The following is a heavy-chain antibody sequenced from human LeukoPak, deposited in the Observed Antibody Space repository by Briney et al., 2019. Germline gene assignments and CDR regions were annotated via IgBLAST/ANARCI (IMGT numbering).Heavy chain of an antibody. CDR2: IIPMLRSS. CDR1: GGTFGGYT. CDR3: ARELSAAAPYYMDV. D-gene: IGHD6-25*01. J-gene: IGHJ6*03. V-gene: IGHV1-69*16. Sequence: GASVKVSCKASGGTFGGYTISWVRQAPGRGLEWMGGIIPMLRSSTYAQRFQGRLTITTDESTTTVHMELRSLGSEDTAVYFCARELSAAAPYYMDVWGKGTTAAVSS.